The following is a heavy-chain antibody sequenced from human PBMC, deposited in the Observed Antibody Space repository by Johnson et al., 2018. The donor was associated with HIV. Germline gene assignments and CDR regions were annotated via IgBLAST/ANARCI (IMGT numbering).Heavy chain of an antibody. Sequence: QVQLVESGGGVVQPGGSLRLSCAASGFAISSNYMSWVRQAPGKGLKWVSFIRYYADSVKGRVTIYRDNHWNTRYPKMNNMTTEDTVVYYCAKSVVVVLVGDNDNAFDLWGQWKMVTVSS. V-gene: IGHV3-30*02. CDR3: AKSVVVVLVGDNDNAFDL. J-gene: IGHJ3*01. D-gene: IGHD2-21*01. CDR2: IR. CDR1: GFAISSNY.